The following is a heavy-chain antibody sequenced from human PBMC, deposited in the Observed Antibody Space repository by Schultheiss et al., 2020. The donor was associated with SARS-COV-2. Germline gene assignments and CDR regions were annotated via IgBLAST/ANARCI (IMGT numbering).Heavy chain of an antibody. CDR3: ARLVSGNYYYYYMDV. D-gene: IGHD3-9*01. V-gene: IGHV4-4*02. J-gene: IGHJ6*03. CDR1: GGSISSSNW. CDR2: IYHSGST. Sequence: ETLSLTCAVSGGSISSSNWWSWVRQPPGKGLEWIGEIYHSGSTNYNPSLKSRVTISVDKSKNQFSLKLSSVTAADTAVYYCARLVSGNYYYYYMDVWGKGTTVTVSS.